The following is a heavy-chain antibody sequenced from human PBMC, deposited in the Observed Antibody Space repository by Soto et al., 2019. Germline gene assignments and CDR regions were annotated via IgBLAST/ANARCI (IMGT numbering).Heavy chain of an antibody. Sequence: GGSLRLSCAASGFTFSSYWMSWVRQAPGKGLEWVANIKQDGSEKYYVDSVKGRFTISRDNDKNSLYLQMNSLRAEDTAVYYCTHLVVTATTHYFDYWGQGTLVTVSS. CDR2: IKQDGSEK. CDR3: THLVVTATTHYFDY. D-gene: IGHD2-21*02. J-gene: IGHJ4*02. V-gene: IGHV3-7*05. CDR1: GFTFSSYW.